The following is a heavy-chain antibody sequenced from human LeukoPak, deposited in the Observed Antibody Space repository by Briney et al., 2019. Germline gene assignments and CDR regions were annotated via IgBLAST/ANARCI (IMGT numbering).Heavy chain of an antibody. CDR3: ARDSLSGPQSRPFDY. D-gene: IGHD2-15*01. J-gene: IGHJ4*02. Sequence: PSETLSLTCAVYGGSFSGYYWSWIRQPPGKGLEWIGEINHSGSTNYNPSLKSRVTISVDTSKNQFPLKLSSVTAADTAVYYCARDSLSGPQSRPFDYWGQGTLVTVSS. V-gene: IGHV4-34*01. CDR2: INHSGST. CDR1: GGSFSGYY.